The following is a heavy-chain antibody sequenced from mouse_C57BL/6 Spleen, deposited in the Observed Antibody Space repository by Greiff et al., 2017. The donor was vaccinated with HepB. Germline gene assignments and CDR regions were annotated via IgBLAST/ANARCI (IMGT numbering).Heavy chain of an antibody. D-gene: IGHD1-1*01. CDR2: ILPGSGST. J-gene: IGHJ2*01. CDR3: ARGRITTVVATPYFDY. CDR1: GYTFTGYW. Sequence: QVQLQQSGAELMKPGASVKLSCKATGYTFTGYWIEWVKQRPGHGLEWIGEILPGSGSTNYNEKFKGKATFTADTSSNTAYMQLSSLTTEDSAIYYCARGRITTVVATPYFDYWGQGTTLTVSS. V-gene: IGHV1-9*01.